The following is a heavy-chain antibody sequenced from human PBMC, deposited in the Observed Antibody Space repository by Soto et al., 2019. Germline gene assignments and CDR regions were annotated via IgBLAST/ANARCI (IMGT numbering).Heavy chain of an antibody. CDR1: GFTFSSYA. CDR3: AKRVSGGSSSWYTHNNVINWFDP. D-gene: IGHD6-13*01. J-gene: IGHJ5*02. V-gene: IGHV3-23*01. Sequence: GGSLRLSCAASGFTFSSYAMSWVRQAPGKGLEWVSAISGSGGSTYYADSVKGRFTISRDNSKNTLYLQMNSLRAEDTAVYYCAKRVSGGSSSWYTHNNVINWFDPWGQGTLVTVSS. CDR2: ISGSGGST.